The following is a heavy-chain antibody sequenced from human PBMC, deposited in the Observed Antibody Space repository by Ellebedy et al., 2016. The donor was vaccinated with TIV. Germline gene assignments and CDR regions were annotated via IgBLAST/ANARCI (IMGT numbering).Heavy chain of an antibody. CDR1: GYTFTNYG. D-gene: IGHD5-12*01. J-gene: IGHJ4*02. CDR2: ISGYNDDT. CDR3: VRDGKGYMGYDLFDY. Sequence: AASVKVSCKTAGYTFTNYGISWVRQAPGQGLEWMGWISGYNDDTNYAQKVQGRVTMTTDTSTSTAYMELRSLTSDDTAVYYCVRDGKGYMGYDLFDYWGQGTLVSVPS. V-gene: IGHV1-18*01.